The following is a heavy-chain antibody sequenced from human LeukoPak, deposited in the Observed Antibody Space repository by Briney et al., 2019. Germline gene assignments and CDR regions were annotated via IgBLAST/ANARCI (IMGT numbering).Heavy chain of an antibody. J-gene: IGHJ4*02. V-gene: IGHV3-30-3*01. CDR1: GFTFSSYA. CDR3: ARGSNRHIVVVTAIKDYFDY. CDR2: ISYDGSNK. Sequence: GGSLRLSCAPSGFTFSSYAMHWVRQAPGKGLEWVAVISYDGSNKYYADSVKGRFTISRDNSKNTLYLQMNSLRAEDTAVYYCARGSNRHIVVVTAIKDYFDYWGQGTLVTVSS. D-gene: IGHD2-21*02.